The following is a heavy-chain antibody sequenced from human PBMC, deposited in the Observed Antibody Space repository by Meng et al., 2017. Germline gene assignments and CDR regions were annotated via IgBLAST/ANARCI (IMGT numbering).Heavy chain of an antibody. J-gene: IGHJ6*02. CDR1: GFTFSSYD. Sequence: GASLKISCAASGFTFSSYDMHWVRQATGKGLEWVSAIGTAGDTYYPGSVKGRFTISRENAKNSLYLQMNSLRAGDTAVYYCARSKKYYYDSSGYLYGMDVWGQGTTVTVSS. CDR3: ARSKKYYYDSSGYLYGMDV. CDR2: IGTAGDT. V-gene: IGHV3-13*01. D-gene: IGHD3-22*01.